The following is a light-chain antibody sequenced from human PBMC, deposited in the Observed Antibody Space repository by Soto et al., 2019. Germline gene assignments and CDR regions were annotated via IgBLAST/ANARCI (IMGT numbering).Light chain of an antibody. CDR2: GAS. CDR3: QQSYTSPHT. Sequence: IQLTQSPSSLSASVGGRVTVTCRASQSINIYLNWYQQKPGKAPTLLIYGASTLQSGVPSRFSGGGSRTDFTLPISSLHTEDFATYYCQQSYTSPHTFGQGTKLEI. CDR1: QSINIY. V-gene: IGKV1-39*01. J-gene: IGKJ2*01.